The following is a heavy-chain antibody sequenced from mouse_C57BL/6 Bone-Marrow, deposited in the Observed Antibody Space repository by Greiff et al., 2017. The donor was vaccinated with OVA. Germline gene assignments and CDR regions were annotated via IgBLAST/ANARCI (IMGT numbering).Heavy chain of an antibody. Sequence: VQLQQSGAELVRPGASVKLSCTASGFNIKDDYMHWVKQRPEQGLEWIGWIDPETGDTAYASKFQGKATITADTSSNTAYLQLSSLTSEDTAVYDCTTDGNYATWFAYWGQGTLVTVSA. CDR3: TTDGNYATWFAY. D-gene: IGHD2-1*01. V-gene: IGHV14-4*01. CDR1: GFNIKDDY. CDR2: IDPETGDT. J-gene: IGHJ3*01.